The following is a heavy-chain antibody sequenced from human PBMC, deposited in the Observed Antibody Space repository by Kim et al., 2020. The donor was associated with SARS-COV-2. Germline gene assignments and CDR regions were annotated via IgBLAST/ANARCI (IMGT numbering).Heavy chain of an antibody. CDR1: GFTFSNYA. J-gene: IGHJ6*02. Sequence: GGSLRLSCEASGFTFSNYAMHWVRQAPGKGLEWVAVISYDGSNEYYADSVKGRFTISRDNSKNTLYLQMNSLRAEDTAVYYCARDAYCSSTSCYLDYYGMDVWGQGTPFTVSS. CDR2: ISYDGSNE. CDR3: ARDAYCSSTSCYLDYYGMDV. D-gene: IGHD2-2*01. V-gene: IGHV3-30-3*01.